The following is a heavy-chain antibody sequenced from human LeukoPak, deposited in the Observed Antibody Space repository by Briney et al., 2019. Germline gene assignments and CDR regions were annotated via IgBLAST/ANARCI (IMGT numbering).Heavy chain of an antibody. CDR1: GGSISSSSHY. Sequence: SETLSLTCTVSGGSISSSSHYWGWIRQPPGKGLEWIGSIYYSGSTYYNPSLKSRVTISVDTSKNQFSLKLSSVTAADTAVYYCASSKSVGWYFDLWGRGTLVTVSS. D-gene: IGHD2-2*01. J-gene: IGHJ2*01. CDR2: IYYSGST. CDR3: ASSKSVGWYFDL. V-gene: IGHV4-39*07.